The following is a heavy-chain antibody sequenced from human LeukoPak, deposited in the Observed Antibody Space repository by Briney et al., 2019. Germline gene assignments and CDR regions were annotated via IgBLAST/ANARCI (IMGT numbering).Heavy chain of an antibody. V-gene: IGHV3-23*01. D-gene: IGHD3-10*01. CDR1: GFTFSSYA. J-gene: IGHJ4*02. Sequence: GGSLRLSCAASGFTFSSYAMSWVRQVPGKGLEWVSGISASGGSTSYADSVRGRFTISRDNSKNTLDLQMNSLRAEDTAVYYCAKVSSNYYGSGSYQTLDYWGQGTLVTVSS. CDR2: ISASGGST. CDR3: AKVSSNYYGSGSYQTLDY.